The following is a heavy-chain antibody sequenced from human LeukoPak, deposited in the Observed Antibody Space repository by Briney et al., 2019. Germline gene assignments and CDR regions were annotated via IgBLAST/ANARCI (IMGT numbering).Heavy chain of an antibody. J-gene: IGHJ5*02. V-gene: IGHV4-59*12. CDR2: IYYSGNT. D-gene: IGHD3-9*01. CDR1: GGSISSYY. CDR3: ARDHILTGYFNWFDP. Sequence: SETLSLTCTVSGGSISSYYWSWIRQPPGKGLEWIGYIYYSGNTNYNPSLKSRVTMSVDTSKNQFSLKLSSVTAADTAVYYCARDHILTGYFNWFDPWGQGTLVTVSS.